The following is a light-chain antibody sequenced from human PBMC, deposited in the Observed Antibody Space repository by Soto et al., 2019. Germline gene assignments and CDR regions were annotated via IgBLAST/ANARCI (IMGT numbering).Light chain of an antibody. J-gene: IGKJ1*01. Sequence: RPAPKEGRVPSTCRASQRVSRGLAWYQQKPGKAPTLLIYDASSLESGVPSRFSGSGSGTEFTLTICGLQPDDFATYCCKRFPGYLEAFGQGTKVDIK. CDR3: KRFPGYLEA. CDR1: QRVSRG. V-gene: IGKV1-5*01. CDR2: DAS.